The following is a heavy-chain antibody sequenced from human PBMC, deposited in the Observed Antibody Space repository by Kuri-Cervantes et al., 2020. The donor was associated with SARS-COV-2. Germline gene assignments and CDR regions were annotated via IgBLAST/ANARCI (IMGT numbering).Heavy chain of an antibody. CDR3: ARGIQDFWSGLRDAFDI. CDR2: IYHSGST. Sequence: LRLSCAVSGGSISSGGYSWGWIRQPPGKGLEWIGYIYHSGSTYYNPSLKSRVTISVDRSKNQFSLKLSSVTAADTAVYYCARGIQDFWSGLRDAFDIWGQGTMVTVSS. J-gene: IGHJ3*02. V-gene: IGHV4-30-2*01. D-gene: IGHD3-3*01. CDR1: GGSISSGGYS.